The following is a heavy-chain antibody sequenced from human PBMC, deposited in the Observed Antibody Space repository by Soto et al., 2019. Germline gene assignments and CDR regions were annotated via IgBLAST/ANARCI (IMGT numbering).Heavy chain of an antibody. V-gene: IGHV3-30*18. CDR3: AKGRFDVVTISPFDH. Sequence: GGSLRLSCAASGFTFSSFGMHWVRQAPGKGLEWVAVISYDGTEEKYADSVKGRATVSRDNSKNTVYLQMNRLRGDDSAIYYCAKGRFDVVTISPFDHWGQGTLVTVS. CDR2: ISYDGTEE. D-gene: IGHD3-3*02. J-gene: IGHJ4*01. CDR1: GFTFSSFG.